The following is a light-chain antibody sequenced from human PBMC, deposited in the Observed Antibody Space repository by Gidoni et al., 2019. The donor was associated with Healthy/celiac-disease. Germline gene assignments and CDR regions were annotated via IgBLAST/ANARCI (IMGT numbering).Light chain of an antibody. CDR2: RNN. CDR1: SSNIGSNY. Sequence: QSVRTQPPSASGTPGQRVTIACSGSSSNIGSNYVYWYQQLPGTAPKLLIYRNNQRPSVDPDRFSGSKSGTSASLAISGLRSEDEADYYWSAWDDSLSGPVFGGGTKLTVL. CDR3: SAWDDSLSGPV. J-gene: IGLJ2*01. V-gene: IGLV1-47*01.